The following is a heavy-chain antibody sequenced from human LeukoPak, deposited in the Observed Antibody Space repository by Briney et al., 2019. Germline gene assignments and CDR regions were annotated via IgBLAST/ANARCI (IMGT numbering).Heavy chain of an antibody. V-gene: IGHV3-33*06. CDR2: IWCDGSNK. D-gene: IGHD2-2*01. CDR1: GFTFSSYG. CDR3: AKDQGYCSSTSCYHEAIDY. J-gene: IGHJ4*02. Sequence: PGGSLRLSCAASGFTFSSYGMHWVRQAPGKGLEWVAVIWCDGSNKYYADSVKGRFTISRDNSKNTLYLQMNSLRAEDTAVYYCAKDQGYCSSTSCYHEAIDYWGQGTLVTVSS.